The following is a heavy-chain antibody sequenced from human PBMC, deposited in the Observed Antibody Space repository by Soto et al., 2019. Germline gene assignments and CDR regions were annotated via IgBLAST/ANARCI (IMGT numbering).Heavy chain of an antibody. CDR3: TTFYYDNEDY. J-gene: IGHJ4*02. Sequence: EVQLVESRGGLVKPGGSLRLSCTASGFTFNDAWMTWIRQAPGKGLEWVGRIKSHTDGGTTDYAAPVKGRFIISRDDSKSTFYLQMNSLKTEDTAVYYCTTFYYDNEDYWGQGTLVTVSS. CDR1: GFTFNDAW. D-gene: IGHD3-22*01. V-gene: IGHV3-15*01. CDR2: IKSHTDGGTT.